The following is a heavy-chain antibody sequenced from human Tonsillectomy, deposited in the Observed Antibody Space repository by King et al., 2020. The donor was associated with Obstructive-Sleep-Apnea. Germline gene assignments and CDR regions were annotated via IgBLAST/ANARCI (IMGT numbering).Heavy chain of an antibody. CDR3: AKGLTTVTSGFDY. D-gene: IGHD4-17*01. J-gene: IGHJ4*02. V-gene: IGHV3-9*01. CDR2: ISWISGSI. Sequence: VQLVESGGGLVQPGRSLRLSCAASGFTFDDYAMHWVRQAPGKGLEWVSGISWISGSIGYADSVKGRFTISSDNAKTSLYLQMNSLRAEDTALYYCAKGLTTVTSGFDYWGQGTLVTVSS. CDR1: GFTFDDYA.